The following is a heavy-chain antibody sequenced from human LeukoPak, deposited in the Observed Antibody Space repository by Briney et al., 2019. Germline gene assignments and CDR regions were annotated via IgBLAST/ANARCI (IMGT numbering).Heavy chain of an antibody. CDR3: ARAYSSSWDLNWFDP. Sequence: SETLSLTCTVSGGSISSGSYYWSWIRQPAGKGLEWIGRIYSSGSTNYNPSLKSRVTISVDTSKNQFSLKLSTVTAADTAVYFCARAYSSSWDLNWFDPWGQGTLVTVSS. D-gene: IGHD6-13*01. J-gene: IGHJ5*02. CDR2: IYSSGST. V-gene: IGHV4-61*02. CDR1: GGSISSGSYY.